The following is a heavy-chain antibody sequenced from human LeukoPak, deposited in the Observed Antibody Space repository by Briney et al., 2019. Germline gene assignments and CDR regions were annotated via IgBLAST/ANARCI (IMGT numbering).Heavy chain of an antibody. Sequence: PGRSLRLSCAASGFTFDDYAMHWVRQAPGKGLEWVSGISWNSGSIGYADSVKGRFTISRDNAKNSLYLQMNSLRAEDTALYYCAKNTRAVVVTAFDYWGQGTLVTVSS. D-gene: IGHD2-21*02. J-gene: IGHJ4*02. CDR2: ISWNSGSI. V-gene: IGHV3-9*01. CDR3: AKNTRAVVVTAFDY. CDR1: GFTFDDYA.